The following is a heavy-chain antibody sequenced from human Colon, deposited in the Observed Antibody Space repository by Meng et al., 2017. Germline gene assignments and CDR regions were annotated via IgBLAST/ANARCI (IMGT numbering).Heavy chain of an antibody. CDR3: ARYYSSSRGGRMDY. CDR1: GFTFSSYW. V-gene: IGHV3-7*01. D-gene: IGHD6-6*01. CDR2: IKPDGSEK. Sequence: GESLKISCAASGFTFSSYWMSWVRQAPGKALEWVANIKPDGSEKYNVDSVKGRFTISRDNTKNSLYLQMNTLRAEDTAVYYCARYYSSSRGGRMDYWGQGTLVTVSS. J-gene: IGHJ4*02.